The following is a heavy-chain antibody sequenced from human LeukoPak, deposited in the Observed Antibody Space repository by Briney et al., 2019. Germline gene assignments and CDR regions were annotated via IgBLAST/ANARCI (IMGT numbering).Heavy chain of an antibody. J-gene: IGHJ4*02. CDR1: GFTFSSYW. D-gene: IGHD5-12*01. CDR2: INSDGSSI. Sequence: GGSLRLSCAASGFTFSSYWMHWVRQAPGKGLVWVSRINSDGSSITYADSVKGRFTISRDNAKNTLYLQMNSLRVEDAAVYYCAREGRVSGYDFDCWGQGTLVTVSS. V-gene: IGHV3-74*03. CDR3: AREGRVSGYDFDC.